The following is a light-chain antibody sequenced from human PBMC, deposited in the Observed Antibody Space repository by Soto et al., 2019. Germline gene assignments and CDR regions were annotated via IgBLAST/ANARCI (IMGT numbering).Light chain of an antibody. CDR3: QQYYSYPIT. CDR2: AAS. J-gene: IGKJ5*01. CDR1: QGISSY. V-gene: IGKV1-8*01. Sequence: AIRMTQSPSSLSASTGDRVTITCRASQGISSYLAWYQQKPGKAPKLLIYAASTLQSGVPSRFSGSGSRTAFSLTISCLQSEHFATYYCQQYYSYPITFGQGTRLEIK.